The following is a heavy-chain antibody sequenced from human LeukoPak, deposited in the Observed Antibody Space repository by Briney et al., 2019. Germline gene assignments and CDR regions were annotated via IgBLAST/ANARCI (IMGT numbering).Heavy chain of an antibody. CDR2: IYYSGST. J-gene: IGHJ4*02. CDR1: GGSISSYY. Sequence: SETLSLTCTVSGGSISSYYWSWIRQPPGKGLEWIGYIYYSGSTNYNPSLKSRVTISVDTSKNQFSLKLSSVTAADTAVYYCARSSGYAEPDYFDYCGQGALVTVSS. D-gene: IGHD5-12*01. CDR3: ARSSGYAEPDYFDY. V-gene: IGHV4-59*01.